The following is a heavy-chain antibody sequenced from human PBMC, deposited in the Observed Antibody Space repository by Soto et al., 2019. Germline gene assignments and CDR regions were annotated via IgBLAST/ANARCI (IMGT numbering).Heavy chain of an antibody. V-gene: IGHV4-30-2*02. D-gene: IGHD3-22*01. CDR3: ARARRDYDSSDYYYVYWFDP. Sequence: SETLSLTCDVSGDTISTGGYTWAWIRQPPGKALEWIGHTYHSGNPYYNPSLKSRVIISVDRSKNQFSLKLSSVTAADTAVYYCARARRDYDSSDYYYVYWFDPWGQGTLVTVSS. J-gene: IGHJ5*02. CDR1: GDTISTGGYT. CDR2: TYHSGNP.